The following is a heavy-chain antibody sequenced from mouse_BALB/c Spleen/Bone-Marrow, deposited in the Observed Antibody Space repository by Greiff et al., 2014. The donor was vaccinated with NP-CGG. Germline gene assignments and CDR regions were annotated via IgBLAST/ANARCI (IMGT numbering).Heavy chain of an antibody. CDR1: GYTFTSYW. D-gene: IGHD1-1*01. Sequence: QVQLQQSGAELAEPGASVKMSCKASGYTFTSYWMHWVKQRPGQGLEWIGYINPSTGYTEYNQKFKDKATLTADKSSSTAYMQLSSLTSEDSAVYYCARQITTVDYAMDYWGQGTSVTVSS. J-gene: IGHJ4*01. V-gene: IGHV1-7*01. CDR3: ARQITTVDYAMDY. CDR2: INPSTGYT.